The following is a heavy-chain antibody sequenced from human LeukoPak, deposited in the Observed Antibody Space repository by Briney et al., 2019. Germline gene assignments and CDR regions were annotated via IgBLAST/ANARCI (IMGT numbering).Heavy chain of an antibody. CDR1: GFSVSSTY. V-gene: IGHV3-66*01. Sequence: GGSLRLSCAVPGFSVSSTYMSWVRQAPGKGLEWVSVIYSGGSTYYADSVKGRFTISRDNSKNTLYLQMNSLRAEDTAVYYCAKESNYNYWGQGTLVTVSS. D-gene: IGHD3-10*01. CDR2: IYSGGST. J-gene: IGHJ4*02. CDR3: AKESNYNY.